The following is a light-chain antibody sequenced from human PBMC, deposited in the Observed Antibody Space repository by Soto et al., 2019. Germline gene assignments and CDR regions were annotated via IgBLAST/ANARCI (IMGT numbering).Light chain of an antibody. J-gene: IGLJ2*01. CDR3: SPFTSNRPPVV. V-gene: IGLV2-14*01. Sequence: QSALTQPASVSGSPGQSITISCTGTSSDVGGYNYVSWYQQHPGKAPKLMIYDVTNRPSGVSNRFSGSRSGNTASLTISGLPAEEGAYYFFSPFTSNRPPVVFGGGTKLTVL. CDR1: SSDVGGYNY. CDR2: DVT.